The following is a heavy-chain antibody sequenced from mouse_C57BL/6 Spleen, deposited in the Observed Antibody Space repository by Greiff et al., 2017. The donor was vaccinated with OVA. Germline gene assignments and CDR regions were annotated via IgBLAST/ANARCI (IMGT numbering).Heavy chain of an antibody. CDR2: IYPRSGNT. V-gene: IGHV1-81*01. D-gene: IGHD1-1*01. J-gene: IGHJ1*03. CDR3: AIKPYYGSSYGFDV. CDR1: GYTFTSYG. Sequence: VKLMESGAELARPGASVKLSCKASGYTFTSYGISWVKQRTGQGLEWIGEIYPRSGNTYYNEKFKGKATLTADKSSSTAYMELRSLTSEDSAVYFCAIKPYYGSSYGFDVWGTGTTVTVSS.